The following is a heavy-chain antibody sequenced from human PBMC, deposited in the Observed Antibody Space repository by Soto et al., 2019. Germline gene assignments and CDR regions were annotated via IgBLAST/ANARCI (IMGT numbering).Heavy chain of an antibody. CDR1: GFTFSSSA. CDR2: ISASGGST. D-gene: IGHD3-3*01. V-gene: IGHV3-23*01. J-gene: IGHJ6*04. CDR3: TKGPTIFGVVLSYSFYYGLDV. Sequence: PGGSLRPSCAASGFTFSSSATSWVRQAPGKGLEWVSSISASGGSTYYADSVKGRFTISRDNSKHTLYLRVDSLRAEDTAVNHCTKGPTIFGVVLSYSFYYGLDVWGKGTPVTAS.